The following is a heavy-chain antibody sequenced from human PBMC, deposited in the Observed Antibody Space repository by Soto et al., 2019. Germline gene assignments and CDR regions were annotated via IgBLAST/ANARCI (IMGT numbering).Heavy chain of an antibody. Sequence: ESGGGLVQPGGSLRLSCAASGFTFSSYAMSWVRQAPGKGLEWVSAISGSGGSTYYADSVKGRFTISRDNSKNTLYLQMNSLRAEDTAVYYCAKEAETIAAAGTMVPDYFDYWGQGTLVTVSS. CDR3: AKEAETIAAAGTMVPDYFDY. J-gene: IGHJ4*02. CDR1: GFTFSSYA. V-gene: IGHV3-23*01. CDR2: ISGSGGST. D-gene: IGHD6-13*01.